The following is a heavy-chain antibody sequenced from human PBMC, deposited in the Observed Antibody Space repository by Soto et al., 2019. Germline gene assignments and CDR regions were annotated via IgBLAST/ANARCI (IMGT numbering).Heavy chain of an antibody. CDR2: IYHSGST. J-gene: IGHJ6*02. CDR3: ARERVAARPPLGMDG. CDR1: GGSISSSNW. V-gene: IGHV4-4*02. D-gene: IGHD6-6*01. Sequence: PSETLSLTCAVSGGSISSSNWWSWVRQPPGKGLEWIGEIYHSGSTNYNPSLKSRVTISVDKSKNQFSLKLSSVTAADTAVYYCARERVAARPPLGMDGWGQGTTVTVSS.